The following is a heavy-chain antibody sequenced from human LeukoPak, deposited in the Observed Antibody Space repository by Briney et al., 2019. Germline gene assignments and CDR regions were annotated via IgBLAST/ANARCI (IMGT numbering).Heavy chain of an antibody. CDR3: ARSSDYQGSKRVLGHY. Sequence: SETLSLTCTVSGGSISGNSHYWGWIRQPPGKGLEWIGSIYSSGTTYYNPSLRSRLTISADTSKNLFSLKLGSVAAADTAVYYCARSSDYQGSKRVLGHYWGQGTLVTVSS. D-gene: IGHD3-10*01. CDR2: IYSSGTT. J-gene: IGHJ4*02. CDR1: GGSISGNSHY. V-gene: IGHV4-39*01.